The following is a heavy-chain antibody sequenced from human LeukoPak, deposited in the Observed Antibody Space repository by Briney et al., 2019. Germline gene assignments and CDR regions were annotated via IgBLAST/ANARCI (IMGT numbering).Heavy chain of an antibody. J-gene: IGHJ4*02. CDR3: ARERTLTSCYDY. D-gene: IGHD2-15*01. CDR2: INPNSGGT. Sequence: ASVKVSSKASGYTFTAYYMHWVRQAPGQGLEWMGWINPNSGGTNYAQKFQGRVTMTRDTSISTAYMELSRLRSDDTAVYYCARERTLTSCYDYWGQGTLVTVSS. CDR1: GYTFTAYY. V-gene: IGHV1-2*02.